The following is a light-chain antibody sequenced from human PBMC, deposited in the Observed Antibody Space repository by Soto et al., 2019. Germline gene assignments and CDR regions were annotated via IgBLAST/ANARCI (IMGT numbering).Light chain of an antibody. CDR2: AAS. CDR3: QQYNDWRQYT. J-gene: IGKJ2*01. Sequence: EIILTQSPVTLSASPGERATLSCRASQSLNNDLAWYQHKPGQSPRLLIYAASSRATGVPASFSGSGSGTEFTLTISGLQSEDFAVYYCQQYNDWRQYTFGQGTRL. V-gene: IGKV3-15*01. CDR1: QSLNND.